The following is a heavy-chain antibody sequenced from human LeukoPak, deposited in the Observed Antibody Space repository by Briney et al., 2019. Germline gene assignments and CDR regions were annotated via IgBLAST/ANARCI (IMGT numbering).Heavy chain of an antibody. J-gene: IGHJ4*02. Sequence: SVKVSCKASGGTFSSYAISWVRQAPGQGLEWMGRIIPILGIANYAQKFQGRVTITADKSTSTAYMELSRLRSDDTAVYYCARNYYDFWSGYYPYGYWGQGTLVTVSS. CDR2: IIPILGIA. V-gene: IGHV1-69*04. D-gene: IGHD3-3*01. CDR1: GGTFSSYA. CDR3: ARNYYDFWSGYYPYGY.